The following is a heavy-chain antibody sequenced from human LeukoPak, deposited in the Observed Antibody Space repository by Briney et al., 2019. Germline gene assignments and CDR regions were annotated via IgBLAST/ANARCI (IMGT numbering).Heavy chain of an antibody. V-gene: IGHV3-30*18. CDR1: GFTFSSYG. Sequence: GGSLRLSCAASGFTFSSYGMHWVRQAPGQGLEWVAVISFHGKNKYYADSVKGRITISRDNAENTLYLQMNNLRPDDTAFYFCVKEGVEYSYSYGDYWGQGTLVTVSS. CDR3: VKEGVEYSYSYGDY. D-gene: IGHD3-16*01. J-gene: IGHJ4*02. CDR2: ISFHGKNK.